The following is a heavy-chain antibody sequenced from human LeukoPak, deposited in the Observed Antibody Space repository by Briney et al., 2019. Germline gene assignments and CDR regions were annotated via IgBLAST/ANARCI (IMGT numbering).Heavy chain of an antibody. J-gene: IGHJ4*02. CDR3: ARVVGSSTTNFDY. Sequence: ASVKVSCKASRYTFTGYYMHSVRQAPGQGLEWMGWINPNSGGTNYAQKFQGRVTMTRGTSISTAYMELSRLRSDDTAVYYCARVVGSSTTNFDYWGQGTLVTVSS. CDR2: INPNSGGT. V-gene: IGHV1-2*02. CDR1: RYTFTGYY. D-gene: IGHD6-6*01.